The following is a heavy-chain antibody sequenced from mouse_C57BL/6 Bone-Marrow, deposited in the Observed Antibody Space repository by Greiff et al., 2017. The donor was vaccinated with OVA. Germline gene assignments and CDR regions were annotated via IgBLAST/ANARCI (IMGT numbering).Heavy chain of an antibody. V-gene: IGHV1-81*01. CDR1: GYTFTSYG. D-gene: IGHD1-2*01. CDR3: ACGYDY. Sequence: VKLQESGAELARPGASVKLSCKASGYTFTSYGISWVKQRTGQGLEWIGEIDPRSGNTYYNEKFKGKATLTADKSSSTAYMELRSLTSEDSAIYFCACGYDYWGQGTTLTVSS. J-gene: IGHJ2*01. CDR2: IDPRSGNT.